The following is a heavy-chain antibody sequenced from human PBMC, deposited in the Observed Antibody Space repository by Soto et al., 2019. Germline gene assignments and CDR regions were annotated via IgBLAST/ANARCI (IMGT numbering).Heavy chain of an antibody. CDR2: VNHSGST. CDR3: ARRWGRTFDY. V-gene: IGHV4-34*01. Sequence: SETLSLTCAVYGGSFSGYYWTWIRQPPGTGLEWIGEVNHSGSTNYNPSLKSRVTISVDTSKNQFSLKLSSVTAADTAVYYCARRWGRTFDYWGQGTLVTVSS. D-gene: IGHD7-27*01. J-gene: IGHJ4*02. CDR1: GGSFSGYY.